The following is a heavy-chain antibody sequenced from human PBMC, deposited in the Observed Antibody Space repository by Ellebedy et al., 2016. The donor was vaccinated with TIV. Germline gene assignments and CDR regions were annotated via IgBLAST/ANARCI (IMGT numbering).Heavy chain of an antibody. CDR1: GYTFSVYF. CDR3: ARADSIRITVFGVAAYGLDV. J-gene: IGHJ6*02. CDR2: INPKSGGT. Sequence: AASVKVSCKASGYTFSVYFMHWVRQAPGQGLEWIGSINPKSGGTNYAQKFQDWVTMTRDTTISTAYMELSRLRSDDTAVYYCARADSIRITVFGVAAYGLDVWGQGTTVTVSS. D-gene: IGHD3-3*01. V-gene: IGHV1-2*04.